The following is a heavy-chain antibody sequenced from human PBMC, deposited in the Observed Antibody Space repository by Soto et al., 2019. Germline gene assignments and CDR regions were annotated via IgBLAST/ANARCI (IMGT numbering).Heavy chain of an antibody. J-gene: IGHJ4*02. D-gene: IGHD1-7*01. CDR1: GGSYTSNNW. CDR2: IYRTGST. CDR3: ASRDPGTSVDY. Sequence: PSETLSLTCAVSGGSYTSNNWWTWVRQPPGQGLEWIGEIYRTGSTNYNPSLKSRVTISLDKSENQFSLKVTSLTAADTAVYYCASRDPGTSVDYWGQGTLVTVSS. V-gene: IGHV4-4*02.